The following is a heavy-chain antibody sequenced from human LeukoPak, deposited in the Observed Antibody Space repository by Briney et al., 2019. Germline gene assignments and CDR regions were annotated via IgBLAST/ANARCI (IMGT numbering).Heavy chain of an antibody. J-gene: IGHJ4*02. V-gene: IGHV1-18*01. Sequence: ASVKVSCKASGYTFTSYSITWVRQAPGQGLEWMGWISAYDGNTNYAQKLQDRVTMTTDTPTSTAYMEMRSLRSDDTAVYYCARAQIDFWSGYYSIWGQGTLVTVSS. CDR3: ARAQIDFWSGYYSI. D-gene: IGHD3-3*01. CDR1: GYTFTSYS. CDR2: ISAYDGNT.